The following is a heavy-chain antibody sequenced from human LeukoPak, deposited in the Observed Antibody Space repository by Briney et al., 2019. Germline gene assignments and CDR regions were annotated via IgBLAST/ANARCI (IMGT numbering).Heavy chain of an antibody. V-gene: IGHV4-39*07. Sequence: SETLSLTCTVSGGSIGSSSYYWGWIRQPPGKGLEWIGSIYYSGSTYYNPSLKSRVTISVDTSKNQFSLKLSSVTAADTAVYYCARAAGQLWMGYWGQGTLVTVSS. D-gene: IGHD5-18*01. CDR1: GGSIGSSSYY. J-gene: IGHJ4*02. CDR2: IYYSGST. CDR3: ARAAGQLWMGY.